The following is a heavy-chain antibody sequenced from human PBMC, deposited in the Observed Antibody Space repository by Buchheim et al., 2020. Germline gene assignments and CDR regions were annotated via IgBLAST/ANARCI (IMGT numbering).Heavy chain of an antibody. Sequence: EVQLVESGGGLVQPGGSLRLFCAASGFTFSSYNMNWVRQAPGKGLEWVSYISSSSTIYYADSVKGRFTISRDNAKNPPYLQVNSLRAEDTAVYYCARDLRVKGVFFDYWGQGTL. CDR3: ARDLRVKGVFFDY. V-gene: IGHV3-48*01. CDR1: GFTFSSYN. D-gene: IGHD3-16*01. J-gene: IGHJ4*02. CDR2: ISSSSTI.